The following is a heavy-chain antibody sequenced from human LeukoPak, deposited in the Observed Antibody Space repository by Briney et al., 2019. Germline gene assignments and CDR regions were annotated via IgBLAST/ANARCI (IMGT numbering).Heavy chain of an antibody. D-gene: IGHD3-10*01. CDR3: ARTIWLGELLPFDY. V-gene: IGHV4-34*01. CDR2: INHSGST. J-gene: IGHJ4*02. Sequence: SETLSLTCAVYGGSFSGYYWSWIRQPPGKGLEWIGEINHSGSTNYDPSLKSRATISVDTSKNQFSLKLSSVTAADTAVYYCARTIWLGELLPFDYWGQGTLVTVSS. CDR1: GGSFSGYY.